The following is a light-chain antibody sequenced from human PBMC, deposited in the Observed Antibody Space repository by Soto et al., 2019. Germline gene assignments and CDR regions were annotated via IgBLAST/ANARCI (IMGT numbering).Light chain of an antibody. CDR2: DVS. J-gene: IGLJ2*01. Sequence: QSALTQPASVSGSPGQSITISCTGTSSDVGGYNYVSCYQQHPGKAPKLMIYDVSNWPSGVSNRFSGSKSGNTASLTISGLQAEDEADYYCSSYTSSSTLMVFGGGTKLTVL. CDR3: SSYTSSSTLMV. V-gene: IGLV2-14*01. CDR1: SSDVGGYNY.